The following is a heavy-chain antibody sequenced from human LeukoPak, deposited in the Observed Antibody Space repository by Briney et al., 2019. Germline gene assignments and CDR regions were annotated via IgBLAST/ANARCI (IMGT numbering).Heavy chain of an antibody. CDR1: GFSFSSYG. V-gene: IGHV3-23*01. CDR3: AVSGRYYGY. J-gene: IGHJ4*02. Sequence: GGSLRLSCAASGFSFSSYGMSWVRQAPGKGLEWVSSITDNGGSTYYADSVKGRFTISRDNSKNTLSLQMNSLRGEDTAIYYCAVSGRYYGYWGQGTLVTVSS. CDR2: ITDNGGST. D-gene: IGHD1-26*01.